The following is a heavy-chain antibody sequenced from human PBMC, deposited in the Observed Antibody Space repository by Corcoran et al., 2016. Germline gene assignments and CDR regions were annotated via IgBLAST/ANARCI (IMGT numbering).Heavy chain of an antibody. D-gene: IGHD2-2*01. CDR1: GLTFRSYG. Sequence: QVQLVESGGGVVQPGRSLRLSCAASGLTFRSYGMHWVRQAPGKGLEWVAFIWYDGSNKNYADSVKGRFTISRDNSKNTLYLQMNSLRAEDTAMYYCATDRSNKWLDHWGQGTLVTVSS. V-gene: IGHV3-33*01. CDR3: ATDRSNKWLDH. CDR2: IWYDGSNK. J-gene: IGHJ5*02.